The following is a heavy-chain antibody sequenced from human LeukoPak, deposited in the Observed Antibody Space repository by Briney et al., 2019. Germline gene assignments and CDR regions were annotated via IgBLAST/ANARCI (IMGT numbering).Heavy chain of an antibody. D-gene: IGHD2-15*01. CDR2: INPSGGST. CDR3: ARDHAVADPFDY. J-gene: IGHJ4*02. V-gene: IGHV1-46*01. CDR1: GYTFTSYY. Sequence: ASVKVSCKASGYTFTSYYVHWVRQAPGQGLEWMGIINPSGGSTSYAQKFQGRVTMTRDTSTSTVYMELSSLRSEDTAVYYCARDHAVADPFDYWGREPWSPSPQ.